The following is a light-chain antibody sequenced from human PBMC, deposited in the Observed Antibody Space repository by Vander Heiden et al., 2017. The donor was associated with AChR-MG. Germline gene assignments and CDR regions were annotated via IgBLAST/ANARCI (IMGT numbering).Light chain of an antibody. CDR2: STN. V-gene: IGLV8-61*01. CDR3: VLYMGSGIWV. CDR1: AGPVPTSYY. J-gene: IGLJ3*02. Sequence: QTVVTHESSFSASPGATVTLTCGLSAGPVPTSYYPNWYQQTPGQAPRTLIYSTNTRSSGVPDRFSGSILGNKAALTITGAQADDESDYYCVLYMGSGIWVFGGGTKLTVL.